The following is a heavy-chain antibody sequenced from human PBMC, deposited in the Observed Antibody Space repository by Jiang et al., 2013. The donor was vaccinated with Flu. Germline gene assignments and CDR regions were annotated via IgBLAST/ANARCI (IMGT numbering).Heavy chain of an antibody. CDR1: GYSFTNYW. D-gene: IGHD6-19*01. V-gene: IGHV5-51*01. CDR3: ARLRFKAKAGFDF. J-gene: IGHJ4*02. CDR2: IYPGDSDS. Sequence: GAEVKKPGESLRISCKGSGYSFTNYWIAWVRQMPGKGLEWMGIIYPGDSDSRYNPSFAGQVTISVDKSITTAYLQWSSLKASDTAIYYCARLRFKAKAGFDFWAREPWSPPPQ.